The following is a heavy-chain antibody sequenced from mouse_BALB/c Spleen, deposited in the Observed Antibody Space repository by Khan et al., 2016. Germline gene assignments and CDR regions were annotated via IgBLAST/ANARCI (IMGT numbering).Heavy chain of an antibody. CDR2: IDSSGST. Sequence: EVKLEESGPGLVKPSQSLSLTCTVTGYSITSDYAWNWIRQFPGNKLEWMGYIDSSGSTTYNPSLKSRVSITRDTSKNQIFLQLNSVTTEDTATYYCATPYELFGYWGQGTLVTVSA. CDR1: GYSITSDYA. J-gene: IGHJ3*01. CDR3: ATPYELFGY. V-gene: IGHV3-2*02. D-gene: IGHD2-12*01.